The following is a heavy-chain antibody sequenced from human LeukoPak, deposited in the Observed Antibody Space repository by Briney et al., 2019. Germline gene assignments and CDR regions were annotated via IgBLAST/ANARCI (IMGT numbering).Heavy chain of an antibody. CDR1: GYTFTGYY. CDR3: AREPFTVVTRAHYYYYGMDV. CDR2: INPNSGGT. J-gene: IGHJ6*02. Sequence: ASVKVSCKASGYTFTGYYMHWVRQAPGQGLEWMGWINPNSGGTNYAQKFQGRVTMTRDTSISTAYMELSRLRSDDTAVCYCAREPFTVVTRAHYYYYGMDVWGQGTTVTVSS. V-gene: IGHV1-2*02. D-gene: IGHD2-15*01.